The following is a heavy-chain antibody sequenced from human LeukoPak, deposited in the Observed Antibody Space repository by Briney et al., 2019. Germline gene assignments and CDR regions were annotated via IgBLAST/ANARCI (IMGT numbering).Heavy chain of an antibody. D-gene: IGHD3-9*01. V-gene: IGHV3-7*01. CDR3: AREEDDILTGPGPGQYSFDAFDI. Sequence: GGSLRLSCAASGFTFSSYWMHWVRQAPGKGLEWVANIKQDGSEKYYVDSVKGRFTISRDNAKNSLYLQMNSLRAEDTAVYYCAREEDDILTGPGPGQYSFDAFDIWGQGTMVTVSS. J-gene: IGHJ3*02. CDR1: GFTFSSYW. CDR2: IKQDGSEK.